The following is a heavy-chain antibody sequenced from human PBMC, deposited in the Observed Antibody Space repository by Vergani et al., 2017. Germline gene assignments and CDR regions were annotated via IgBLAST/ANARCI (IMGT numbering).Heavy chain of an antibody. CDR1: GDSISSYY. V-gene: IGHV4-59*01. J-gene: IGHJ6*03. D-gene: IGHD2-2*01. CDR2: IYYSWDT. CDR3: ARTRGTIVVVPAAIFNYYYYMDV. Sequence: QVQLQESGPGLVKPSETLSLTCTVSGDSISSYYWCWSRPRPGTGLEWSRSIYYSWDTNSNPSLKSRVTISVDTSKHQFSLTLDSVTDAYTAVDYCARTRGTIVVVPAAIFNYYYYMDVWGKGTTVTVSS.